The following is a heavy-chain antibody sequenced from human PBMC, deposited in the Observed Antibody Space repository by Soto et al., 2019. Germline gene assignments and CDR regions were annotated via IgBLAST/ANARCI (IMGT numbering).Heavy chain of an antibody. CDR1: GGSISSGGYY. V-gene: IGHV4-31*03. J-gene: IGHJ6*03. Sequence: SETLSLTCTVSGGSISSGGYYWSWIRQHPGKGLEWIGYIYYSGSTYYNPSLKSRVTISVDTSKNQFSLKLSSVTAADTAVYYCARATTVAYYYYYYMDVWGKGTTVTVS. CDR3: ARATTVAYYYYYYMDV. D-gene: IGHD4-4*01. CDR2: IYYSGST.